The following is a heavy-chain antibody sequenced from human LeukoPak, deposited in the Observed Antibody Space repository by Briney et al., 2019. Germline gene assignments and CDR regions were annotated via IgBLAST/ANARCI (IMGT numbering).Heavy chain of an antibody. Sequence: GVLRLSCAASGFTFRNFAMAWVRQTPGKRLEWVSSITDTGDATGYTESVKGRFTISRDNSKGTVWLQMNSLRAEDTAIYYCAKSDCGSDGCKLYNYWAQGTQVTVSS. J-gene: IGHJ4*02. CDR3: AKSDCGSDGCKLYNY. D-gene: IGHD2-21*01. CDR1: GFTFRNFA. CDR2: ITDTGDAT. V-gene: IGHV3-23*01.